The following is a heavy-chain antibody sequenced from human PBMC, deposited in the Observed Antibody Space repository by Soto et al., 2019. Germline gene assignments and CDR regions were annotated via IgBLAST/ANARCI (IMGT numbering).Heavy chain of an antibody. CDR2: IIPISGTP. CDR3: EKRERIYAAGSYSLSYYGMDI. V-gene: IGHV1-69*06. CDR1: GDSFSTDA. D-gene: IGHD3-10*01. J-gene: IGHJ6*02. Sequence: QVRLVQSGAEVKKPGSSVKVSCNASGDSFSTDAISWVRLAPGQGLEWMGGIIPISGTPNYAQKFQGRVTISWDKSSILAYMERSSLTYECTAIYFCEKRERIYAAGSYSLSYYGMDIWGQRTTVTVSS.